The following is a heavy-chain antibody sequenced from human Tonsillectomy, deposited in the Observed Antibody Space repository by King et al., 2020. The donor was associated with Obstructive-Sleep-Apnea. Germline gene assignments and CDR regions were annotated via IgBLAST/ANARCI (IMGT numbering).Heavy chain of an antibody. J-gene: IGHJ4*02. CDR3: VRAQYTSSRFDY. Sequence: VQLVESGGGLVQPGGSLRLSCAASGFTFNTYWMNWVRRAPGKGLVWVSRINSDASTTNYADSVKGRFTISRDNAKNTLYLQMNSLRAEDTAVYYCVRAQYTSSRFDYWGQGTLVTVSS. D-gene: IGHD6-13*01. CDR2: INSDASTT. V-gene: IGHV3-74*01. CDR1: GFTFNTYW.